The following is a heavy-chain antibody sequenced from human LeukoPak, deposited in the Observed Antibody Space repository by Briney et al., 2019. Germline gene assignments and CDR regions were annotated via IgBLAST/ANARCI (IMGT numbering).Heavy chain of an antibody. V-gene: IGHV3-21*01. CDR2: ISSSSSYI. J-gene: IGHJ6*03. Sequence: GGSLRLSCAASGFTFSSYSMNWVRQAPGKGLEWVSSISSSSSYIYYEDSVKGRFTISRDNAKNSLYLQMNSLRAEDTAVYYCAREHTYYDFWSGYYYYYYYMDVWGKGTTVTVSS. CDR1: GFTFSSYS. D-gene: IGHD3-3*01. CDR3: AREHTYYDFWSGYYYYYYYMDV.